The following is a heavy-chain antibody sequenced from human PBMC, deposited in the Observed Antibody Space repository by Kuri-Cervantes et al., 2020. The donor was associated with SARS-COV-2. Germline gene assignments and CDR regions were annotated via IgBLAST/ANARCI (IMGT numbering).Heavy chain of an antibody. CDR3: ATARFDFWSGYSWGGAFDI. CDR2: ISAYNGNT. D-gene: IGHD3-3*01. V-gene: IGHV1-18*01. J-gene: IGHJ3*02. CDR1: GYTFTSYG. Sequence: ASVKVSCKASGYTFTSYGISWVRQAPGQGLEWMGWISAYNGNTNYAQKLQGRVTMTIDTSTSTAYMELSSLRSEDTAVYYCATARFDFWSGYSWGGAFDIWGQGTMVTVSS.